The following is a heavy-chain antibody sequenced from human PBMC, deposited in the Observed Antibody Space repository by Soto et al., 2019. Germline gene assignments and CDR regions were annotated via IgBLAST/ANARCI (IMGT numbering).Heavy chain of an antibody. CDR1: GFTISGQKY. Sequence: DVQLVESGGGLIQPGESLRLSCAAFGFTISGQKYVAWVRQAPGKGLEWVSALYDLDGSFYAASVKGRFTTSSDSAKTTVYLQMNDLRPDDTAVYYCATWDEREHAYDVWGQGTTVTVSS. D-gene: IGHD1-1*01. CDR2: LYDLDGS. J-gene: IGHJ3*01. V-gene: IGHV3-53*01. CDR3: ATWDEREHAYDV.